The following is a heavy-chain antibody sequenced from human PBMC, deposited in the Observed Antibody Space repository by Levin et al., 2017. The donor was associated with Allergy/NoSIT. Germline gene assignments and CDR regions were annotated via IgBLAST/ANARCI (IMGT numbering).Heavy chain of an antibody. Sequence: KPGGSLRLSCSAPGFIFSSHNMNWVRQAPEKGLEWVSSISTRATYIDYADSVRGRFTISRDDAKNSLYLEMNSLRVEDTAVYYCARGPCSGGVCNMGDWFDPWGQGTLVTVSS. CDR2: ISTRATYI. V-gene: IGHV3-21*01. D-gene: IGHD2-8*02. CDR3: ARGPCSGGVCNMGDWFDP. CDR1: GFIFSSHN. J-gene: IGHJ5*02.